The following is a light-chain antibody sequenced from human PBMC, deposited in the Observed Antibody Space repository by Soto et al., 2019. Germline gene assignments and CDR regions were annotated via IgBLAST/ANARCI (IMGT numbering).Light chain of an antibody. J-gene: IGKJ2*01. Sequence: EIMLTQSPATLSLSPGERATLSCRASQSVTNYIAWYQQRPGQAPRLLIYDASNRATGVPARFSGSGSGTEFTLTISSLQSEDFAVYNCQQYNKWPRTFGQGTKVDI. V-gene: IGKV3-11*01. CDR3: QQYNKWPRT. CDR1: QSVTNY. CDR2: DAS.